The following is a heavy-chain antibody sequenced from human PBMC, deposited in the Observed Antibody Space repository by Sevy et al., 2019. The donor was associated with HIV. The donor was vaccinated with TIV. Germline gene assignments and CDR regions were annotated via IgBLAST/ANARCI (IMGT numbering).Heavy chain of an antibody. V-gene: IGHV1-2*06. CDR1: GYTFTGYY. Sequence: ASVKVSCKASGYTFTGYYMHWVRQAPGQGLEWMGRINPNSGGTNYAQTFQGRVTMTRDTSISTAYMELSRLRSDDTAVYYCAREGGYSDPLYYFDYWGQGTLVTVSS. D-gene: IGHD5-18*01. CDR2: INPNSGGT. CDR3: AREGGYSDPLYYFDY. J-gene: IGHJ4*02.